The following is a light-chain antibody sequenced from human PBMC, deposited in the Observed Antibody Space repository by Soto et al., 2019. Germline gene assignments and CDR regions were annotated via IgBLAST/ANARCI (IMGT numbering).Light chain of an antibody. Sequence: QSALTQPRSVSGSPGQSVTISCTGTSTDVGAYDFVSWYQQYPGKAPKLMIYDVNKRPSGVPDRFSGSKSGNTASLTISGLQAEDEADYYCCSYGGLYTFQYLFGTGPKVTVL. J-gene: IGLJ1*01. CDR1: STDVGAYDF. CDR2: DVN. CDR3: CSYGGLYTFQYL. V-gene: IGLV2-11*01.